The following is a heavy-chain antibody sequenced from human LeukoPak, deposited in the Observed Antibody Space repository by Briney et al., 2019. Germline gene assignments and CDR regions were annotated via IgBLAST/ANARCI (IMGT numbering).Heavy chain of an antibody. CDR1: GYTFTSYA. Sequence: GASVKVSCKASGYTFTSYAMHWVRQAPGQRLEWMGWINAGNGNTKYSQKFQGRVTITRDTSASTAYVELSSLRSEDTAVYYCARDYYGSGSYYNVYYYYGMDVWGQGTTVTVSS. V-gene: IGHV1-3*01. D-gene: IGHD3-10*01. CDR2: INAGNGNT. CDR3: ARDYYGSGSYYNVYYYYGMDV. J-gene: IGHJ6*02.